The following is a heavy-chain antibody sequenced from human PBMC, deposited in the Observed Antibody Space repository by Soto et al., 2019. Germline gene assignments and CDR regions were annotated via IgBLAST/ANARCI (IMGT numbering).Heavy chain of an antibody. Sequence: ASVKVSCKASGYTFTGYYMHWVRQAPGPGLEWMGWINPNSGGTNYAQKFQGRVTMARDTSISTAYMELSRLRSDDTAVYYCARVNVVVVAATREYYFDYWGQGTLVTVSS. CDR2: INPNSGGT. D-gene: IGHD2-15*01. CDR3: ARVNVVVVAATREYYFDY. J-gene: IGHJ4*02. CDR1: GYTFTGYY. V-gene: IGHV1-2*02.